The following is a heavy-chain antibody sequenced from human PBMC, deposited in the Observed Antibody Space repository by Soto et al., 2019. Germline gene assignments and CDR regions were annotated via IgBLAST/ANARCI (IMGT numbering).Heavy chain of an antibody. CDR3: ARLGLGGSGSYPPLYYYYGMDL. CDR2: IYYSGST. CDR1: GGSISSGGYY. D-gene: IGHD3-10*01. V-gene: IGHV4-31*03. Sequence: PSETLSLTCTVSGGSISSGGYYWSWIRQHPGKGLEWIGYIYYSGSTYYNPSLKSRVTISVDTSKNQFSLKLSSVTAADTAVYYCARLGLGGSGSYPPLYYYYGMDLWGQGTTVTVSS. J-gene: IGHJ6*02.